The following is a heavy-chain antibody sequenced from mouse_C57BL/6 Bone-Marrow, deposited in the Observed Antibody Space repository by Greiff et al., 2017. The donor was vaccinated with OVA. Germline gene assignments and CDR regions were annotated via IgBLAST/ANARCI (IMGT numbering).Heavy chain of an antibody. D-gene: IGHD1-1*01. CDR1: GYTFTSYG. CDR2: IYPRSGNT. CDR3: ARYYYGSPYFDY. V-gene: IGHV1-81*01. J-gene: IGHJ2*01. Sequence: VQLQQSGAELARPGASVKLSCKASGYTFTSYGISWVKQRTGQGLEWIGEIYPRSGNTYYNEKFKGKATLTADKSSSTAYMELRSLTSEDSAVYFGARYYYGSPYFDYWGQGTTLTVSS.